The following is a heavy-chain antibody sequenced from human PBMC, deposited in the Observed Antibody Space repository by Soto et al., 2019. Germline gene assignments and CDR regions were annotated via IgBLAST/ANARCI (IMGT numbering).Heavy chain of an antibody. CDR3: WVGSKPDFDY. CDR1: VYTFTSYF. CDR2: INPSGGSP. D-gene: IGHD1-26*01. V-gene: IGHV1-46*01. Sequence: QVQLVQSGPEVKKPGASVKISCKASVYTFTSYFMHWVRQAPGQGLDYMGIINPSGGSPNYAQKFQGRLTMTCDTSTGTVYMELSSLRSEDTAVYYCWVGSKPDFDYWGQGTLVTVSS. J-gene: IGHJ4*02.